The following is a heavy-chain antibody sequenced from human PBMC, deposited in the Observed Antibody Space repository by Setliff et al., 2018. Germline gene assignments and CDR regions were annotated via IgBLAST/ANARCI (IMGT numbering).Heavy chain of an antibody. CDR2: IIPMFDTG. J-gene: IGHJ3*01. CDR3: ARDKADYYDRSGYSGASDV. CDR1: GGTFGSSA. Sequence: SVKVSCKASGGTFGSSALSWVRQAPGQGLEWMGGIIPMFDTGIYAEKFKGRVTLSADESTSTVYMELTRLRPEDTAIYYCARDKADYYDRSGYSGASDVWGQGTMVTVSS. D-gene: IGHD3-22*01. V-gene: IGHV1-69*13.